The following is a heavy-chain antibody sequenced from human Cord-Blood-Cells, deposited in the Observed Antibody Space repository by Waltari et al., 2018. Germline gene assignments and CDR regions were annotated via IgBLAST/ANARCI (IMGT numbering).Heavy chain of an antibody. CDR2: INHSGST. J-gene: IGHJ4*02. Sequence: QVQLQQWGAGLLKPSETLSLTCAVYGGSFSGYYWSWIRQPPGKGLEWIGEINHSGSTNYNPSLKSRVTISVDTSKNQFSLKLSSVTAADTAVYYCARGGIPHFTYYDFWSGYYLDYWGQGTLVTVSS. CDR3: ARGGIPHFTYYDFWSGYYLDY. CDR1: GGSFSGYY. V-gene: IGHV4-34*01. D-gene: IGHD3-3*01.